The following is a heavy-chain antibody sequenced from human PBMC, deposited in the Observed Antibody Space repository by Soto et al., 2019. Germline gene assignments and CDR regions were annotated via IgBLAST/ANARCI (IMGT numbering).Heavy chain of an antibody. CDR1: GGSVNDHY. CDR2: IYHSGGT. CDR3: ARAEVAPDDLFYFDP. J-gene: IGHJ4*02. V-gene: IGHV4-59*02. D-gene: IGHD2-15*01. Sequence: SETLSLTCSVSGGSVNDHYWSWIRQPPGKSLEWVAFIYHSGGTDYSPSLQSRVSLSVDTSKNQFSLRLSSVTAADTAVYFCARAEVAPDDLFYFDPWGQGTLVTVSS.